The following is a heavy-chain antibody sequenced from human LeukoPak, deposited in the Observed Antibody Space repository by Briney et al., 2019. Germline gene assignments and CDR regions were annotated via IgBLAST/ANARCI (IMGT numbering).Heavy chain of an antibody. CDR1: GASISSGTYS. D-gene: IGHD6-13*01. CDR3: ARGLGYSSSPVRY. J-gene: IGHJ4*02. Sequence: PSQTLSLTCTVSGASISSGTYSWSWIRQPPGEGLEWIGYIYHTGSTYYNPSLKGRVTISVDKSKNQFSLKLSSVTAADTAVYYCARGLGYSSSPVRYWGQGTLVTVSS. V-gene: IGHV4-30-2*01. CDR2: IYHTGST.